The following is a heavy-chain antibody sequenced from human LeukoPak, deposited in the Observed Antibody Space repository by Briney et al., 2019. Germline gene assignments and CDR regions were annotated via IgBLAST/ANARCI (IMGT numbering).Heavy chain of an antibody. D-gene: IGHD6-13*01. CDR3: AKGGSSWSHFQH. V-gene: IGHV3-21*04. Sequence: PGGSLRLSCAASGFTFSSYSMNWVRQAPGKGLEWVSSISSSSSYIYYADSVKGRFTITRDNAKNSLYLQMNSLRAEDTAVYYCAKGGSSWSHFQHWGQGTLVTVSS. J-gene: IGHJ1*01. CDR2: ISSSSSYI. CDR1: GFTFSSYS.